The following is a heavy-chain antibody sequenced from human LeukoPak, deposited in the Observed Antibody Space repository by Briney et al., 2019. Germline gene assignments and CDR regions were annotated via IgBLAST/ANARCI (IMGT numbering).Heavy chain of an antibody. CDR1: GFTFSNAW. CDR3: TTAGYSCYVYNWFDP. CDR2: IKSKTDGGTT. D-gene: IGHD5-12*01. V-gene: IGHV3-15*01. Sequence: PGGSLRLSCAASGFTFSNAWMSWVRQAPGKGLEWVVRIKSKTDGGTTDYAAPVKGTFTISRDDSKNTLYLQMNSLKTEDTAVYYCTTAGYSCYVYNWFDPWGQGTLVTAPS. J-gene: IGHJ5*02.